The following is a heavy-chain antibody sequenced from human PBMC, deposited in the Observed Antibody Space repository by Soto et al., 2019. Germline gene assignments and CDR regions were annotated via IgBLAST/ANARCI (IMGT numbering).Heavy chain of an antibody. CDR3: ARGQRSRGYSYGSYYYYYGMVV. J-gene: IGHJ6*02. CDR2: INHSGST. V-gene: IGHV4-34*01. CDR1: GGSFSGYY. D-gene: IGHD5-18*01. Sequence: PSETRSLTCAVYGGSFSGYYWSWIRQPPGKGLEWIGEINHSGSTNYNPSLKSRVTISVDTSKNQFSLKLSSVTAADTAVYYCARGQRSRGYSYGSYYYYYGMVVWGQGTTVTVSS.